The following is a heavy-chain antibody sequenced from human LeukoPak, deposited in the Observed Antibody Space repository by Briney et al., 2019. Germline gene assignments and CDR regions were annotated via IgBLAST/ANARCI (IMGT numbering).Heavy chain of an antibody. CDR3: ARFERAHYYYYGMDV. J-gene: IGHJ6*02. D-gene: IGHD3-9*01. CDR2: MNPNSGNT. V-gene: IGHV1-8*01. CDR1: GYTFTSYD. Sequence: ASVKVSCKASGYTFTSYDINWVRQATGQGLEWMGWMNPNSGNTGYAQKFQGRVTMTRNTSISTAYMELSSLGSEDTAVYYCARFERAHYYYYGMDVWGQGTTVTVSS.